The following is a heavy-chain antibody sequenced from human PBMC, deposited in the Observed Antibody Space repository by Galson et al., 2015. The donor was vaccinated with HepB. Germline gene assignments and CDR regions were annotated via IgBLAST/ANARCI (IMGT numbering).Heavy chain of an antibody. D-gene: IGHD2-8*02. V-gene: IGHV3-23*01. CDR2: ISVSGANT. J-gene: IGHJ5*01. Sequence: SLRLSCAASGFTFGNSDMHWVRQAPGKGLEWVSAISVSGANTYYADSVKGRFTISRDNSKDTLHLQMNSLRPEDTAIYYCAKRYCSGSVCYPFDSWGQGALVTVSS. CDR1: GFTFGNSD. CDR3: AKRYCSGSVCYPFDS.